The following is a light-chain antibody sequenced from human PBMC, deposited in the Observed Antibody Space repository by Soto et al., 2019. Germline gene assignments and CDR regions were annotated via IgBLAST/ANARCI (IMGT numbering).Light chain of an antibody. J-gene: IGKJ1*01. V-gene: IGKV1-5*03. CDR1: QSIFTW. CDR3: QQYNSYWT. Sequence: DIQMTQSPSTLSASVGDRVSITCRASQSIFTWLAWYQQKPGKAPKLLIYKASTLKSGVPSRFSGSGSGTEFTLTISSLQPDDFATYYCQQYNSYWTFGQGTKVDIK. CDR2: KAS.